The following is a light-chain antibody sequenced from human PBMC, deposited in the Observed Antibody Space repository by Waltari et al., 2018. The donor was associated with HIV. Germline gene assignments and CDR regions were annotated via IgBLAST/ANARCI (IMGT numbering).Light chain of an antibody. J-gene: IGKJ1*01. CDR3: QQKYKMPPT. CDR1: ENIHDY. CDR2: SAS. V-gene: IGKV1-39*01. Sequence: DIQMTQSPSSLSASVGDRVTITCRESENIHDYVNWYQQRPGKAPTLLMCSASSLLRGIPSRFSGSGSGTDFTLTITNLQPEDFATYSCQQKYKMPPTFGQGTRLEV.